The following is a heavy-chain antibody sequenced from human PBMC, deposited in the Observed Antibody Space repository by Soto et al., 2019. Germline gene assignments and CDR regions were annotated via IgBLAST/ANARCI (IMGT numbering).Heavy chain of an antibody. D-gene: IGHD1-26*01. J-gene: IGHJ6*02. CDR1: GGSISSYY. CDR2: VNENWGS. Sequence: QVPLQESGPGLVKPSETLSLSCTVSGGSISSYYWSWIRQTPEKGLEWIGYVNENWGSNYNPSLKGRFAIGLDTSMRQFSRTLTAVTATETGVYYCAREGVGALQGLVDVWGEGTTVTVSS. CDR3: AREGVGALQGLVDV. V-gene: IGHV4-59*12.